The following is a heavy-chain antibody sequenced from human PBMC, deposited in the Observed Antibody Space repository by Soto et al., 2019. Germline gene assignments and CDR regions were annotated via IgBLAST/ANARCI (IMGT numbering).Heavy chain of an antibody. Sequence: EVQLLESGGGLVQPGGSLRLSCAASGFTFSSYAMSWVRQAPGKGLEWVSAISGSGGSTYYADSVKGRFTIARDNSNNTLYLQMNSLRAEDTAVYYCAKTLRDCGSDCLDAFDLWGQGTMVTVSS. CDR3: AKTLRDCGSDCLDAFDL. D-gene: IGHD2-21*01. CDR1: GFTFSSYA. CDR2: ISGSGGST. V-gene: IGHV3-23*01. J-gene: IGHJ3*01.